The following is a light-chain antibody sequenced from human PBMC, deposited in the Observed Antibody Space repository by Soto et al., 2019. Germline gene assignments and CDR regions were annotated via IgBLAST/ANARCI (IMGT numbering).Light chain of an antibody. J-gene: IGKJ1*01. CDR2: GAS. CDR1: QSVSTN. Sequence: EIVMTQSPATLSVSPGDRATLSCRATQSVSTNLAWYQQKPGQAPRLLTSGASTRATGVPVRFSGSGSGTEFTLTISSLQSEDFAVYYCQHYNNWPRTFGQGTKVEIK. CDR3: QHYNNWPRT. V-gene: IGKV3-15*01.